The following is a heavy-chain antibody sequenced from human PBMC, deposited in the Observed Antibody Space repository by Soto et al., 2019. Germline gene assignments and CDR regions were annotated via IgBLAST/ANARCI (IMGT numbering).Heavy chain of an antibody. D-gene: IGHD6-19*01. CDR2: IYYSGST. Sequence: LSLTCTVSGGSISSYYWSWIRQPPGKGLEWIGYIYYSGSTNYNPSLKSRVTISVDTSKNQFSLKLNSVTAADTAVYYCARDGRIAVAGTGYYYYGMDVWGQGTTVTVSS. CDR3: ARDGRIAVAGTGYYYYGMDV. J-gene: IGHJ6*02. CDR1: GGSISSYY. V-gene: IGHV4-59*01.